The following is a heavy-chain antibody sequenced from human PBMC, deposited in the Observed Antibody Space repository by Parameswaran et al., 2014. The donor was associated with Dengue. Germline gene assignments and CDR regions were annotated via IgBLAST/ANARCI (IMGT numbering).Heavy chain of an antibody. CDR2: IIPILGIA. D-gene: IGHD2-21*02. CDR3: AGGGDPRGYNWFDP. J-gene: IGHJ5*02. V-gene: IGHV1-69*02. Sequence: SWVRQAPGQGLEWMGRIIPILGIANYAQKFQGRVTITADKSTSTAHMELSSLRSEDTAVYYCAGGGDPRGYNWFDPWGQGNPGHRLL.